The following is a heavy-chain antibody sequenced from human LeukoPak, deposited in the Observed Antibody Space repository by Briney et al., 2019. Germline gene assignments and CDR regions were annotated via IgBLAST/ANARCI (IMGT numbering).Heavy chain of an antibody. D-gene: IGHD1-14*01. CDR1: SGSISDGGYY. Sequence: PSETLSLTCAVSSGSISDGGYYWSWIRQHPGKGLEWIGYIYDSGATYYSPALQSRVAIPVDTSDNKFSLKLRSLTAADTAVYYCARGGDRRGFDYWGQGTLVTVSS. J-gene: IGHJ4*02. V-gene: IGHV4-31*11. CDR3: ARGGDRRGFDY. CDR2: IYDSGAT.